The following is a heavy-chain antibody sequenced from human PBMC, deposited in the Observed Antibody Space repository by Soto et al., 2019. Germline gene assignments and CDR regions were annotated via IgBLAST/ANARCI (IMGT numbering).Heavy chain of an antibody. CDR1: GFTVSSNY. CDR2: IYSGGST. Sequence: GGSLRLSCAASGFTVSSNYMSWVRQAPGKGLEWVSVIYSGGSTYYADSVKGRFTTSRDNSKNTFFLHMNSLRAEDTAVYYCAKEQAHSQADTSSIFDYWGQGTLVTVSS. CDR3: AKEQAHSQADTSSIFDY. J-gene: IGHJ4*02. V-gene: IGHV3-53*01. D-gene: IGHD2-2*01.